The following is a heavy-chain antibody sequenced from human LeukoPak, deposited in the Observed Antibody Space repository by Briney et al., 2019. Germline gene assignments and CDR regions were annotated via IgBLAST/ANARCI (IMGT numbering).Heavy chain of an antibody. CDR3: ARAVTSTEGY. D-gene: IGHD4-17*01. J-gene: IGHJ4*02. Sequence: PGGSLRLSCAASGFTVSSNYMSWVRQAPGKGLEWVASINDGGSGKYYVDSVKGRFTISRDNAQKSLYLEMHSLRAEDTAVYYCARAVTSTEGYWGQGTLVTVSS. CDR1: GFTVSSNY. V-gene: IGHV3-7*03. CDR2: INDGGSGK.